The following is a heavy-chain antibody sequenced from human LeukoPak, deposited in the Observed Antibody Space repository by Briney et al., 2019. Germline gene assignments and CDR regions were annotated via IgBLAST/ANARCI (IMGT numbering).Heavy chain of an antibody. CDR1: GFTFSSYG. V-gene: IGHV3-30*03. CDR2: ISYDGSNK. Sequence: GRSLRLSCAASGFTFSSYGMHWVRQAPGKGLEWVAVISYDGSNKYYADSVKGRFTISRDNSKNTLYLQMNSLRAEDTALYYCARDLGSGWYLTGADFYYFDYWGQGTLVTVSS. J-gene: IGHJ4*02. D-gene: IGHD6-19*01. CDR3: ARDLGSGWYLTGADFYYFDY.